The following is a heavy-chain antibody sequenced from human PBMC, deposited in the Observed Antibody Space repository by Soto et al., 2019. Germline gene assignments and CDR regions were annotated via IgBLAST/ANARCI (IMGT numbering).Heavy chain of an antibody. D-gene: IGHD2-15*01. CDR2: IWYDGSNK. V-gene: IGHV3-33*01. CDR1: GFTFSSYG. Sequence: QVQLVESGGGVVQPGRSLRLSCAASGFTFSSYGMHWVRQAPGKGLEWVAVIWYDGSNKYYADSVKGRFTISRDNSKNTLYLQMNSLRAEDSAVYYCARVGGRDSYYYYGMDVWGQGTTVTVSS. CDR3: ARVGGRDSYYYYGMDV. J-gene: IGHJ6*02.